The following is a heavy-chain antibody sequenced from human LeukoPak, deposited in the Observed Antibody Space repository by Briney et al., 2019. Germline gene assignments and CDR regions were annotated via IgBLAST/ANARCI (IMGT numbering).Heavy chain of an antibody. J-gene: IGHJ5*02. D-gene: IGHD1-26*01. CDR1: GGSISSYY. V-gene: IGHV4-59*01. CDR3: ARDAPSGSSGWYET. CDR2: IYHSGST. Sequence: SETLSLTCTVSGGSISSYYWSWIRQPPGKGLEWIGYIYHSGSTNYNPSLKSRVTISVDTSKNQFSLKLSSVTAADTAVYYCARDAPSGSSGWYETWGQGTLVAVSS.